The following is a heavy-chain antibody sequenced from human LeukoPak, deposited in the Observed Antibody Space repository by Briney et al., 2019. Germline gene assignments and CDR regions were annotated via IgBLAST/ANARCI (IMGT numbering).Heavy chain of an antibody. Sequence: GESLKHSCKGSKYIFTSDWTGWVRQMPGKGLEWMGNIYPADSDTRYSPSFQGQVTISADKSISTAYLQWNSLKAPDTAMYYCARHASHYDTSGCPFDYWGQGTLVTVSS. CDR1: KYIFTSDW. CDR2: IYPADSDT. D-gene: IGHD3-22*01. CDR3: ARHASHYDTSGCPFDY. J-gene: IGHJ4*02. V-gene: IGHV5-51*01.